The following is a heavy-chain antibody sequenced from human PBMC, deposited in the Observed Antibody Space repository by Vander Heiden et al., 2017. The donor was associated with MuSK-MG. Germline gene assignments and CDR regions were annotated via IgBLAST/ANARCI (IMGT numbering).Heavy chain of an antibody. CDR2: IYYSGRT. CDR3: ARHSRCYGYTHFDD. D-gene: IGHD5-18*01. Sequence: QLQLQESGPGLVKPSETLSLTCTVSGGSISSSSYYWGWIRQPPGKGLEWIGSIYYSGRTYYNLARKSRVTISVDTSKIQFSRKLRPVTAEATAVYYFARHSRCYGYTHFDDWGQGTMVTVSS. J-gene: IGHJ4*02. V-gene: IGHV4-39*01. CDR1: GGSISSSSYY.